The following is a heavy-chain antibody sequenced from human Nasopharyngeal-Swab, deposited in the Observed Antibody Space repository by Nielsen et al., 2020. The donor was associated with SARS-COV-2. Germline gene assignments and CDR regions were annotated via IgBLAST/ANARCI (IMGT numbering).Heavy chain of an antibody. D-gene: IGHD5-18*01. CDR3: ARGPGTAMATGDY. V-gene: IGHV3-21*01. Sequence: GGSLRLSCAASGFTFSSYSMNWVRQAPGKGLEWVSSISSSSSYIYYEDSVKGRLTISRDNAKNSLYLQMNSLRAEDTAVYYCARGPGTAMATGDYWGQGTLVTVSS. CDR2: ISSSSSYI. J-gene: IGHJ4*02. CDR1: GFTFSSYS.